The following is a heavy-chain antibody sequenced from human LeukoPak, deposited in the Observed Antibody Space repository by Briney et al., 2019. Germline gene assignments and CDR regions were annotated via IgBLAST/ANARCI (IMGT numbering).Heavy chain of an antibody. CDR2: ISALYGHT. J-gene: IGHJ4*02. D-gene: IGHD2-8*02. CDR1: GYSFTRFG. V-gene: IGHV1-18*01. Sequence: ASVKVSCKASGYSFTRFGITWVRQAPGQGLEWMGWISALYGHTNYAQKFQGRVTTTTDTSTSTAYMELRSLRSDDTAVYYCARDFYHGHCAGLSCFLLDSWGQGALVIVSS. CDR3: ARDFYHGHCAGLSCFLLDS.